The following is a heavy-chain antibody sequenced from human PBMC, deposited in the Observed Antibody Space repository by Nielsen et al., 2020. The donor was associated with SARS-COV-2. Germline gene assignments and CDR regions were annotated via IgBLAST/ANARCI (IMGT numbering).Heavy chain of an antibody. CDR3: AHIGHSLTTTVVTPENNAFDI. CDR1: GFSLSTSGVG. CDR2: IYWDDDK. J-gene: IGHJ3*02. Sequence: SGPTLVKPTQTLTLTCTFSGFSLSTSGVGVGWIRQPPGKALEWLALIYWDDDKRYSPSLKSRLTITKDTSKNQVVLTMTNMDPVDTATYYCAHIGHSLTTTVVTPENNAFDIWGQGTMVTVSS. D-gene: IGHD4-23*01. V-gene: IGHV2-5*02.